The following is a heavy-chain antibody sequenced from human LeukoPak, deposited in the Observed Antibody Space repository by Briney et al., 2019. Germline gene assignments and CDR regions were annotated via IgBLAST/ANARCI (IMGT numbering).Heavy chain of an antibody. CDR1: GGSISSSSYY. Sequence: SETLSLTCTVSGGSISSSSYYWGWIRQPPGKGLEWIGSIYYSGSTYYNPSLKSRVTISVDTSKNQLSLKLSSVTAADTAVYYCARSKYYYDSSGYHDAFDIWGQGTMVTVSS. CDR2: IYYSGST. CDR3: ARSKYYYDSSGYHDAFDI. D-gene: IGHD3-22*01. J-gene: IGHJ3*02. V-gene: IGHV4-39*07.